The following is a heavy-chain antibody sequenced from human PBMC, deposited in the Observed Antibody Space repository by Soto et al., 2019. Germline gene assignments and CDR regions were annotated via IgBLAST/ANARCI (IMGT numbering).Heavy chain of an antibody. D-gene: IGHD3-10*01. CDR3: ARKQAGYFYGIDY. CDR1: RGSITSVGYY. CDR2: IYDSAST. V-gene: IGHV4-31*02. J-gene: IGHJ4*02. Sequence: SETLSLTWTVSRGSITSVGYYCSFIRQHPGKGLERLGYIYDSASTFYNPSLKSRITLSVDTSKNQFSLKLSSVTVADTAVYFCARKQAGYFYGIDYWGQGTLVTVSS.